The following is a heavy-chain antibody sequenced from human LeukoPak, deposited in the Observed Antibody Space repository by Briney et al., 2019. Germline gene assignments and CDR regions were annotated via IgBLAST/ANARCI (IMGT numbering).Heavy chain of an antibody. CDR1: GYTFTSYG. V-gene: IGHV1-18*04. D-gene: IGHD3-10*01. CDR3: ARDSGFMVRGVIIRPSMGMDV. Sequence: ASVKVSCKASGYTFTSYGISGVRQAPGQGREWMGWISAYNGNTNYAQKLQCRVTMTTDTSTSTAYMELRSLRSDGTAVYYCARDSGFMVRGVIIRPSMGMDVWGKGTTVTVSS. J-gene: IGHJ6*04. CDR2: ISAYNGNT.